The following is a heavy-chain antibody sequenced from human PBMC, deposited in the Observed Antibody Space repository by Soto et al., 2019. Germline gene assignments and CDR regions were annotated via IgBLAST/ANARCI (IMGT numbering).Heavy chain of an antibody. Sequence: QVQLVQSGAEVKKPGSSVKVSCEASGGTFSSYALSWVRQVPGQGLEWMGGIIPIFGPANYAQKFQGRVTITADKSRTTAYMELNSLRSEDTAVYYCARVPIGYSYGTHYYGIDVWGQGTTVTVPS. V-gene: IGHV1-69*06. J-gene: IGHJ6*02. CDR2: IIPIFGPA. CDR3: ARVPIGYSYGTHYYGIDV. CDR1: GGTFSSYA. D-gene: IGHD5-18*01.